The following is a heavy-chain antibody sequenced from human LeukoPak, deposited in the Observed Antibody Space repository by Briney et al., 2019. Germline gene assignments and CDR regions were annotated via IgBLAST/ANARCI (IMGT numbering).Heavy chain of an antibody. CDR1: GYTLTELS. Sequence: ASVKVSCKVSGYTLTELSMNWVRQAPGKGLEWMGGFDPEDGETIYAQKFQGRVTMTEDTSTDTAYMELSSLRSEDTAVYYCATDGAANYDYVWGSYRYNFNYWGQGTLVTVSS. CDR2: FDPEDGET. CDR3: ATDGAANYDYVWGSYRYNFNY. D-gene: IGHD3-16*02. V-gene: IGHV1-24*01. J-gene: IGHJ4*02.